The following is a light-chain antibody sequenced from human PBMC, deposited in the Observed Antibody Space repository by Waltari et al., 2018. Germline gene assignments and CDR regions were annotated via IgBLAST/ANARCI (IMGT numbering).Light chain of an antibody. CDR2: EVT. CDR1: TSDVGAYNY. V-gene: IGLV2-8*01. J-gene: IGLJ1*01. CDR3: SAYAHNNHFV. Sequence: QSVLTQPPSATGSPGQSVTISCTGTTSDVGAYNYVSWYQQHPGKVPKLLIYEVTKRPSGGPDRFSGSKSGNTASLTVSGLQADDEADYYCSAYAHNNHFVFGTGTKVTVL.